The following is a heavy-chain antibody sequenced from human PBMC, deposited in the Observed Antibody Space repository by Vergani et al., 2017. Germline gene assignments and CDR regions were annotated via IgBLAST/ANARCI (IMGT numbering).Heavy chain of an antibody. D-gene: IGHD3-3*01. CDR2: ISAYNGNT. V-gene: IGHV1-18*01. Sequence: QVQLVQSGAEVKKPGASVKVSCKASGYTFTSYGISWVRQAPGQGLEWMGWISAYNGNTNYAQKLQGRVTMTKDTATSTAYMELRRLRSDDTAVYYCARDPSSYDFWSGYQDYYYYMDVWGKGTTVTVSS. J-gene: IGHJ6*03. CDR3: ARDPSSYDFWSGYQDYYYYMDV. CDR1: GYTFTSYG.